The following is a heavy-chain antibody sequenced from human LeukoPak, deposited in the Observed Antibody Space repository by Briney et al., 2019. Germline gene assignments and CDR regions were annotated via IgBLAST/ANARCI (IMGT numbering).Heavy chain of an antibody. D-gene: IGHD3-22*01. V-gene: IGHV3-21*01. CDR2: ISGSSIYI. CDR1: GFTFSSYG. J-gene: IGHJ4*02. Sequence: GGTLRLSCAASGFTFSSYGMSWVRQAPGKGLEWVSSISGSSIYINYADSVRGRFTISSDNAKNSLYLQMNSLRAEDTAVYYCARALYDSSGYYFDYRGQGTLVTVSS. CDR3: ARALYDSSGYYFDY.